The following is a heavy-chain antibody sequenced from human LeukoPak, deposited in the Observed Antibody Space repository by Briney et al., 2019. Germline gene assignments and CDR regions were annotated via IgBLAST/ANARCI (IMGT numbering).Heavy chain of an antibody. CDR2: IRSKANSYAT. CDR3: TTEYYYDSSGYYTYDAFDI. V-gene: IGHV3-73*01. CDR1: GFTFSGSA. J-gene: IGHJ3*02. D-gene: IGHD3-22*01. Sequence: GGSLRLSCAASGFTFSGSAMHWVRQASGKGLEWVGRIRSKANSYATAYAASVKGRFTISRDDSKNTAYLQMNSLKTEDTAVYYCTTEYYYDSSGYYTYDAFDIWGQGTMVTVSS.